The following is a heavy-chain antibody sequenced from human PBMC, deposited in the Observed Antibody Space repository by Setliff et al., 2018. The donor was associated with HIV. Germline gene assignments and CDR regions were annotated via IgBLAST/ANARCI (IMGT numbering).Heavy chain of an antibody. CDR2: ISGSGGST. D-gene: IGHD2-21*01. V-gene: IGHV3-23*01. CDR3: AREEEHIVVGDAFDI. J-gene: IGHJ3*02. Sequence: GGSLRLSCAASGFTFTSYAMTWVRQAPGKGLEWVSAISGSGGSTFYADPVKGRFTISRDNSKNTVYLQMNSLRAEDTAVYYCAREEEHIVVGDAFDIWGQGTMVTVSS. CDR1: GFTFTSYA.